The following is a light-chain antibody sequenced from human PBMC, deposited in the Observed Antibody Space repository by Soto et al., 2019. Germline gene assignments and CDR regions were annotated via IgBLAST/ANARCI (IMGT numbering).Light chain of an antibody. CDR3: QQYSSYWT. Sequence: AIRMTQSPSSFSASTGDRVSITCRATQDIGTYLAWYQQIPGKAPKLLIYDASTLQTGVPSRFSGSGSGTDFTLTISYLQSEDFATYYCQQYSSYWTFAQGTKVDIK. CDR2: DAS. J-gene: IGKJ1*01. CDR1: QDIGTY. V-gene: IGKV1-8*01.